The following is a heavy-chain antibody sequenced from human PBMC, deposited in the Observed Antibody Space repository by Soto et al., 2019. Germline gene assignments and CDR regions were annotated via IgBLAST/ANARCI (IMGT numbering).Heavy chain of an antibody. CDR3: AREVTARQNNSYDY. J-gene: IGHJ4*02. V-gene: IGHV1-24*01. CDR1: GYTLTELS. D-gene: IGHD6-6*01. CDR2: FDPEDGET. Sequence: ASVKVSCKVSGYTLTELSMHWVRQAHGKGLEWMGGFDPEDGETIYAQKFQGRVTMTRNTSISTAYMELSSLRSEDTAVYYCAREVTARQNNSYDYWGQGTLVTVSS.